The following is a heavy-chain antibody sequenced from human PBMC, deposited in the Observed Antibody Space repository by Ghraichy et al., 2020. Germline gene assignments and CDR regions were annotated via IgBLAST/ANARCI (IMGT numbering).Heavy chain of an antibody. CDR2: IITRSSDI. J-gene: IGHJ6*02. V-gene: IGHV3-21*06. CDR3: ARVIGLQLGSGLDV. D-gene: IGHD6-13*01. Sequence: GGSLRLSCAASGFIFSSHSMSWVRQAPGKGLEWVSSIITRSSDIYYGDSMKGRFTISRDNAKNSLYLQMNSLRAEDTAVYYCARVIGLQLGSGLDVWGHGTTVTVSS. CDR1: GFIFSSHS.